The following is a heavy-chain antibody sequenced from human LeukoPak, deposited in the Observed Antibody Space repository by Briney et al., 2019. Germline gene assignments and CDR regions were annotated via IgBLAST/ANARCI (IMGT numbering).Heavy chain of an antibody. D-gene: IGHD1-26*01. CDR3: GRHDSGTYYRFDY. CDR1: GGSIISSSYY. Sequence: SETLSLTCTVSGGSIISSSYYWNWIRQPPGKGLEWIGSVNYGGPTYYNPSLKSRVTISVDTSRNQFSLKLSSVTAADTSVYYCGRHDSGTYYRFDYWGQGSLVTVSS. V-gene: IGHV4-39*01. CDR2: VNYGGPT. J-gene: IGHJ4*02.